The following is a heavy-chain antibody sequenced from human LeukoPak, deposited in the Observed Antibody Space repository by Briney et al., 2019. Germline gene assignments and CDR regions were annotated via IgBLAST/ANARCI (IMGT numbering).Heavy chain of an antibody. CDR2: IIPILGIA. CDR3: ALVGAKEIGY. D-gene: IGHD1-26*01. J-gene: IGHJ4*02. V-gene: IGHV1-69*04. CDR1: GGTFSSYA. Sequence: GASVKVSCKASGGTFSSYAISWVRQAPGQGLEWMGRIIPILGIANYAQKFQGRVTITADKSTSTAYMELSSLRSGDTAVYYCALVGAKEIGYWGQGTLVTVSS.